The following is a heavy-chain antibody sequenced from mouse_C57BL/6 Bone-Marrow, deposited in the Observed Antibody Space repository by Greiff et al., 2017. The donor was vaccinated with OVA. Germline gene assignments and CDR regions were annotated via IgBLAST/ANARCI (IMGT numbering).Heavy chain of an antibody. D-gene: IGHD2-5*01. CDR2: IDPETGGN. Sequence: VQLQQSGAELVRPGASVTLSCKASCYTFTDYEMHWVKQTPVHGLEWIGAIDPETGGNAYNQKFKGKAILTADKSSSTAYMELRSLTSEDSAVYYCTRGYSNYYAMDYWGQGTSVTVSS. J-gene: IGHJ4*01. V-gene: IGHV1-15*01. CDR3: TRGYSNYYAMDY. CDR1: CYTFTDYE.